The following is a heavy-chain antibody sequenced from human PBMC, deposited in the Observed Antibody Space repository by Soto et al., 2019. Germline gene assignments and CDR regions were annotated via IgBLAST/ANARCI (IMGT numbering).Heavy chain of an antibody. CDR2: ISGGGGST. D-gene: IGHD3-22*01. V-gene: IGHV3-23*01. Sequence: LRLSCAASGFTFSSYAMSWVRQAPGKGLEWVSGISGGGGSTYFADSVKGRFTISRDNSKNTLYLQMNSLRAEDTAVYFCAKGSVVTYLGYWGQGTLVTVSS. CDR3: AKGSVVTYLGY. J-gene: IGHJ4*02. CDR1: GFTFSSYA.